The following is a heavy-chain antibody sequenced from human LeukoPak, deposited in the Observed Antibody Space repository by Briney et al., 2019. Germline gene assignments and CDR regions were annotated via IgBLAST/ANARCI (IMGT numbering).Heavy chain of an antibody. J-gene: IGHJ3*02. CDR2: IIPIFGTA. D-gene: IGHD3-10*02. V-gene: IGHV1-69*13. Sequence: ASVKVSCKASGGTFSSYAISWVRQAHGQGLEWMGGIIPIFGTANYAQKFQGRVTITADESTSTAYMELSSLRSEDTAVYYCARMFVRSGAFDIWGQGTMVTVSS. CDR1: GGTFSSYA. CDR3: ARMFVRSGAFDI.